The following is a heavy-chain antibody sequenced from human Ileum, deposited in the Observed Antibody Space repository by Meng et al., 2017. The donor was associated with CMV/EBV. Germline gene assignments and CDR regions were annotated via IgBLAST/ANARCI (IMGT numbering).Heavy chain of an antibody. Sequence: LVELGGGVVRPGRYLRLSCAASGFTFRDHAMDWVRQAPGKGLEWMAIISYDGNTKYADSVKGRFTISRDNFGDTLYLQMNSLTPGDTAVYFCAREGPDYDSSYFDFWGQGSLVTVSS. CDR2: ISYDGNTK. CDR1: GFTFRDHA. CDR3: AREGPDYDSSYFDF. V-gene: IGHV3-30-3*01. D-gene: IGHD3-22*01. J-gene: IGHJ4*02.